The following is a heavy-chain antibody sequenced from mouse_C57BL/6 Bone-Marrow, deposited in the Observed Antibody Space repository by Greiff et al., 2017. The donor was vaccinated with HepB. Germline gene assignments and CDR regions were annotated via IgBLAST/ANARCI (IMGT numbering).Heavy chain of an antibody. CDR2: INPSSGYT. CDR1: GYTFTSYT. V-gene: IGHV1-4*01. CDR3: ARPTTVVLDY. Sequence: VQLQQSGAELARPGASVKMSCKASGYTFTSYTMHWVKQRPGQGLEWIGYINPSSGYTKYNQKFKDKATLTADKSSSTAYMQLSSLTSEDSAVYYCARPTTVVLDYWGQGTTLTVSS. J-gene: IGHJ2*01. D-gene: IGHD1-1*01.